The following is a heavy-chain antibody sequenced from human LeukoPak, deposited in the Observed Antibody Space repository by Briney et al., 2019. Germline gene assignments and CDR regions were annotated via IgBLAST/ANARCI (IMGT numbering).Heavy chain of an antibody. Sequence: ASVKVSCKAPGYTFTSYGISWVRQAPGQGLEWMGWISAYNGNTNYAQKLQGRVTMTTDTSTSTAYMELRSLRSDDTAVYYCARRAGSLISRYYYDSTVTFFDYWGQGTLVTVSS. CDR3: ARRAGSLISRYYYDSTVTFFDY. D-gene: IGHD3-22*01. J-gene: IGHJ4*02. CDR1: GYTFTSYG. V-gene: IGHV1-18*01. CDR2: ISAYNGNT.